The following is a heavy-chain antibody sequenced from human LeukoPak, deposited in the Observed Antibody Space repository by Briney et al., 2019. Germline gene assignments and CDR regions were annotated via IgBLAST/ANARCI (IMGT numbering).Heavy chain of an antibody. J-gene: IGHJ6*03. Sequence: GGSLRLSCVASGFSFSSFAMHWVRQAPGKGLEWVANIKQDGSEKYYVDSVKGRFTISRDNAKNSLYLQMNSLRAEDTAVYYCARAGSSSPRSGGYYYYYMDVWGKGTTVTVSS. CDR3: ARAGSSSPRSGGYYYYYMDV. CDR1: GFSFSSFA. D-gene: IGHD6-6*01. V-gene: IGHV3-7*01. CDR2: IKQDGSEK.